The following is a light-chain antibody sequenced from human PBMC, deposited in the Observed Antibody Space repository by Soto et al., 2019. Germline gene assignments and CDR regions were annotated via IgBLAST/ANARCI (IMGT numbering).Light chain of an antibody. CDR1: QSVSSN. CDR2: GAS. CDR3: QQYNNWPPWT. V-gene: IGKV3-15*01. Sequence: EIVMTQSPATLSVSPGERATLSCRASQSVSSNLAWYQQKPGQAPRLLIYGASTSATGIPARFSGSGSGTEVTLTVSSLQSEDFAVYYCQQYNNWPPWTFGQGTKVEIK. J-gene: IGKJ1*01.